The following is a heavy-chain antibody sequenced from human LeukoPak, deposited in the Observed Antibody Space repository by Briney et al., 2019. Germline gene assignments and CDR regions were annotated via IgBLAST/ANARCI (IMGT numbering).Heavy chain of an antibody. CDR2: VNPNSGGT. Sequence: RASVKVSCKASGYTFTGYYMHWVRQAPGQGLEWMGWVNPNSGGTNYAQKFQGRVTMTTDTSTSTAYMELRSLRSDDTAVYYCARVDYDFWSGYSDYWGQGTLVTVSS. CDR1: GYTFTGYY. CDR3: ARVDYDFWSGYSDY. D-gene: IGHD3-3*01. J-gene: IGHJ4*02. V-gene: IGHV1-2*02.